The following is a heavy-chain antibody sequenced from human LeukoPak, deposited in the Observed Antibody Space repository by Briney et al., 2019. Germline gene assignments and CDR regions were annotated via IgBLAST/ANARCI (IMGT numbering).Heavy chain of an antibody. CDR2: IKQDGSEK. J-gene: IGHJ6*02. CDR3: ASLGPLYYYDSSGYQTSYYYYYGMDV. V-gene: IGHV3-7*01. D-gene: IGHD3-22*01. Sequence: GGSLRLSCAASGFTFSSYWMSWVRQAPGKGLEWVANIKQDGSEKYYVDSVKGRFTISRDNAKNSLYLQMNSLRAEDTAVYYCASLGPLYYYDSSGYQTSYYYYYGMDVWGQGTTVTVSS. CDR1: GFTFSSYW.